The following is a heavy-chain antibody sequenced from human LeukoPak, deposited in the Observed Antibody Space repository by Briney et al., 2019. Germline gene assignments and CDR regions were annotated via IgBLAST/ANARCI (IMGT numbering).Heavy chain of an antibody. Sequence: GGSLRLSCAASGFTFSRYGMHWVRQAPGKGLEWVAVIWYDGSNKYYADSVKGRFTISRDNSKNTLYLQMSSLRAEDTAVYYCARDLSGFDYWGQGTLVTVSS. V-gene: IGHV3-33*01. CDR1: GFTFSRYG. D-gene: IGHD3-3*01. CDR3: ARDLSGFDY. J-gene: IGHJ4*02. CDR2: IWYDGSNK.